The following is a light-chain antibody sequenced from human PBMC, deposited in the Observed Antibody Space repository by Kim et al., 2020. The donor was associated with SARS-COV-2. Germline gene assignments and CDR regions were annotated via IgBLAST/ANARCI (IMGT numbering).Light chain of an antibody. J-gene: IGLJ3*02. Sequence: QSALTQPPSASGTPGQRVTISCSGSSSNIGSNAVHWYQQLPGTGPKLLIYTNNQRPSGVPDRFSGSKSGTSASLAISGLQSEDEADYYCAALDDSLNGWVFGGGTQLTVL. CDR1: SSNIGSNA. CDR3: AALDDSLNGWV. V-gene: IGLV1-44*01. CDR2: TNN.